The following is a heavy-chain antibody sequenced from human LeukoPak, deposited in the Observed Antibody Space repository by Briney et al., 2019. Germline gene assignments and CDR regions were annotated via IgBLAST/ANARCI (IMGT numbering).Heavy chain of an antibody. D-gene: IGHD7-27*01. CDR3: ARGPPNWGYDY. CDR1: GYTFTSYD. CDR2: MSPNSGDT. V-gene: IGHV1-8*01. J-gene: IGHJ4*02. Sequence: ASVKVSCKASGYTFTSYDFNWVRQATGQRPEWMGWMSPNSGDTGYAQKFQDRVTMTRDTSISTAYMELSSLRSDDTAVYYCARGPPNWGYDYWGPGTLVTASS.